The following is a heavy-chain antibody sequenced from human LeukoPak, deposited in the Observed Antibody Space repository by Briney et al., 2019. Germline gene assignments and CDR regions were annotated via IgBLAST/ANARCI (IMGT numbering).Heavy chain of an antibody. CDR3: ARDRNSGSSLDI. J-gene: IGHJ3*02. CDR2: IYPYSGDT. V-gene: IGHV1-2*02. CDR1: GYTFTGYY. D-gene: IGHD6-6*01. Sequence: ASVKVSCKASGYTFTGYYIHWVRQAPGQGLEWMGWIYPYSGDTNYAQNFQGRVTMTRDTSVSTAYMELSSLKSDDTAVYYCARDRNSGSSLDIWGQGTMLTVSS.